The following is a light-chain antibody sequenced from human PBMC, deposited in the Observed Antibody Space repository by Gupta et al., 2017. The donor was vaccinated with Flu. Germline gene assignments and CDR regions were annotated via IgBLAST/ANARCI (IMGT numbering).Light chain of an antibody. CDR2: GAS. CDR3: QQYGSSPS. V-gene: IGKV3-20*01. CDR1: QSVSSRY. J-gene: IGKJ2*03. Sequence: EIVLTQSPGTLSSSPGERATLYCRASQSVSSRYLAWYQQKPGQAPRLLIYGASSRATGIPDRCSGRGSGTDFTLTISRLDHEDFAVYYCQQYGSSPSFGQGTKLEIK.